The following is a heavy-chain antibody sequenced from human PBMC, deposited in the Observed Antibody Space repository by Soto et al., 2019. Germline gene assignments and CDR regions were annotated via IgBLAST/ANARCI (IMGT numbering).Heavy chain of an antibody. CDR2: FDPEDGET. J-gene: IGHJ3*02. D-gene: IGHD3-16*01. CDR1: GYTLTELS. V-gene: IGHV1-24*01. CDR3: ATRSSVITFGGVNMNLYAFDI. Sequence: ASVKVSCKVSGYTLTELSMHWVRQAPGKGLEWMGGFDPEDGETIYAQKFQGRVTMTENTSTDTAYMELSSLRSEDTAVYYCATRSSVITFGGVNMNLYAFDIWGQGTMVTVSS.